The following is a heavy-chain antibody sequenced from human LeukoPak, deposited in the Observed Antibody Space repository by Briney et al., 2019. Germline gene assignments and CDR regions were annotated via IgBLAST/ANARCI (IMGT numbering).Heavy chain of an antibody. CDR3: ARAKGVVAAAGTTYNY. Sequence: ASVKVSCKASGYTFTGYYMHWVLQAPGQGLEWMGRINPNSGGTNYAQKFQGRVTMTRDTSISTAYMELSRLRSDDTAVYYCARAKGVVAAAGTTYNYWGQGTLVTVSS. D-gene: IGHD6-13*01. CDR1: GYTFTGYY. V-gene: IGHV1-2*06. CDR2: INPNSGGT. J-gene: IGHJ4*02.